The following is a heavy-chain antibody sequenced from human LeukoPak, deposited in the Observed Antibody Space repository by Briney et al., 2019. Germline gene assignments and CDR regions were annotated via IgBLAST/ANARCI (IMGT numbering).Heavy chain of an antibody. J-gene: IGHJ4*01. V-gene: IGHV5-51*01. CDR2: IYPGDSDT. CDR1: GYSFTSYW. CDR3: SKRFTGYELDF. D-gene: IGHD3-9*01. Sequence: GESLKISCKGPGYSFTSYWIGWVRQMPGKGLEWMGIIYPGDSDTRYSPSFQGQVTISADKSISTAYLQWSRLKASDTAMYYFSKRFTGYELDFWGQGTLVTVSS.